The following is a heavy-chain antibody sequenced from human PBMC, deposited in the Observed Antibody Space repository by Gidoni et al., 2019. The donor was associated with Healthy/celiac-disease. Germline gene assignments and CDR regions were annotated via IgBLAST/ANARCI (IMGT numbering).Heavy chain of an antibody. D-gene: IGHD6-13*01. CDR2: INHSGST. J-gene: IGHJ4*02. CDR1: GGACSGYY. CDR3: ASAAAGTSRFFDY. V-gene: IGHV4-34*01. Sequence: QVKQQPWGTGLVKPSENLSVTGAVCGGACSGYYWSWIRPPPVKGLEWMGEINHSGSTNYNPSLKSRVTISVYTSKNQFSLKLSSVTAADTAVYDCASAAAGTSRFFDYWGQGTLVTVSS.